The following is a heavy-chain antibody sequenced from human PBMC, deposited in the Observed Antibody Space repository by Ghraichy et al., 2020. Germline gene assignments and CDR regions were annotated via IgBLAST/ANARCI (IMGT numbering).Heavy chain of an antibody. J-gene: IGHJ6*02. CDR1: GFTFSSYS. V-gene: IGHV3-21*01. CDR2: ISSSSSYI. CDR3: ARENSSSWPYYYYYYSMDV. D-gene: IGHD6-13*01. Sequence: GGSLRLSCAASGFTFSSYSMNWVRQAPGKGLEWVSSISSSSSYIYYADSVKGRFTISRDNAKNSLYLQMNSLRAEDTAVYYCARENSSSWPYYYYYYSMDVWGQGTTVTVSS.